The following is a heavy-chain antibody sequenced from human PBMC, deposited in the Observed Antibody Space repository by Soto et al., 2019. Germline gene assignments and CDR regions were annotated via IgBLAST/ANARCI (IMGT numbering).Heavy chain of an antibody. CDR1: GYKFTNYW. CDR3: AIVTAETAYHYFDF. CDR2: IDPSDSYI. Sequence: PGESVTISCKGSGYKFTNYWLIWVLQTPGKGLEWMGRIDPSDSYINYSPSFRGHVTISIDESISTAHLQWSSLKASDTATYYCAIVTAETAYHYFDFWGQGTLVTVSS. V-gene: IGHV5-10-1*01. D-gene: IGHD1-1*01. J-gene: IGHJ4*02.